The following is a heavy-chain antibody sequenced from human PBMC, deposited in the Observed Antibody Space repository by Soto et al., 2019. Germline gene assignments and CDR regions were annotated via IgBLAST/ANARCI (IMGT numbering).Heavy chain of an antibody. CDR1: GYTFTSYG. Sequence: QVHLVQSGAEVKKPGASVKVSCKCSGYTFTSYGIPWVRQAPGQGLEWMGWISAHNDNTDYAQTLQGRVTVTRDTSTSTAYMELRSLRSDDTAVYYCARGRDGDYWGQGALVTVSS. CDR2: ISAHNDNT. D-gene: IGHD6-6*01. V-gene: IGHV1-18*01. CDR3: ARGRDGDY. J-gene: IGHJ4*02.